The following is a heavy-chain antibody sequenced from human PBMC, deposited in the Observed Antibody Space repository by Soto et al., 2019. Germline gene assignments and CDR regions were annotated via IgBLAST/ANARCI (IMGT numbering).Heavy chain of an antibody. J-gene: IGHJ6*02. CDR3: ARDWSNYVGSYYGMDV. V-gene: IGHV3-30-3*01. CDR1: GFTFSSYA. Sequence: GGSLRLSCAASGFTFSSYAMHWVRQAPGKGLEWVAVISFDGSNKYYAGSVKGRFTISRDNSKNTLYLQMNSLRAEDTVVFYCARDWSNYVGSYYGMDVWGQGTTVTVSS. CDR2: ISFDGSNK. D-gene: IGHD4-4*01.